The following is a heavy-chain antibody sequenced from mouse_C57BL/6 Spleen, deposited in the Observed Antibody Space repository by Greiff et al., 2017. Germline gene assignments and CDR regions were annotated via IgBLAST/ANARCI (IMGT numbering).Heavy chain of an antibody. Sequence: VQLKQSGPELVKPGASVKIPCKASGYTFTDYNMDWVKQSHGKSLEWIGDINPNNGGTIYNQKFKGKATLTVDKSSSTAYMELRSLTSEDTAVYYCARVGINWDHAMDYWGQGTSVTVSS. CDR3: ARVGINWDHAMDY. J-gene: IGHJ4*01. CDR1: GYTFTDYN. D-gene: IGHD4-1*01. CDR2: INPNNGGT. V-gene: IGHV1-18*01.